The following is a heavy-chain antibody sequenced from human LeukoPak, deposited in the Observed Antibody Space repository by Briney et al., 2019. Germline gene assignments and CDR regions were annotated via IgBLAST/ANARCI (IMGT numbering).Heavy chain of an antibody. CDR3: AKDRPHGSSDWYPFDL. Sequence: SETLSLTCTVSGGSISSYYWSWIRQPPGKGLEWIGYIYYSGSTNYNPSLKSRVTISVDTSNNQFSLKLSSATAADTAVYYCAKDRPHGSSDWYPFDLWGRGTLVTVSS. J-gene: IGHJ2*01. CDR2: IYYSGST. CDR1: GGSISSYY. V-gene: IGHV4-59*01. D-gene: IGHD2-21*02.